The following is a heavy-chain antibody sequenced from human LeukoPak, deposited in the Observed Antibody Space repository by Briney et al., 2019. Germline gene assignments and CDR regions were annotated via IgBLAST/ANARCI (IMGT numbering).Heavy chain of an antibody. CDR1: GYSISSGYY. V-gene: IGHV4-38-2*02. D-gene: IGHD3-10*01. CDR3: ARQLMVRGVITPYYFDY. CDR2: IYHSGST. J-gene: IGHJ4*02. Sequence: RSETLSLTCTVSGYSISSGYYWDWIRQPPGKGLEWIGSIYHSGSTYYNPSLKSRVTISVDTSKNQFSLKLTSVTAADTAVYYCARQLMVRGVITPYYFDYWGQGTLVTVSS.